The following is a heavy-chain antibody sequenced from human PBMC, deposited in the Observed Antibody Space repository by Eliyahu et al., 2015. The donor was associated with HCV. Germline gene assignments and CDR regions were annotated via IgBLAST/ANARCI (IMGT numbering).Heavy chain of an antibody. D-gene: IGHD4-17*01. CDR1: GGSFSGYY. V-gene: IGHV4-34*01. J-gene: IGHJ6*03. CDR2: INHSGSP. CDR3: ASSVTTSADYYYYMDV. Sequence: QVQLQQWGAGLLKPSETLSLTCAVYGGSFSGYYWSWIRQPPGKGLGGVGGINHSGSPNYNPSLKSRVTISVDTSKNQFSLKLSSVTAADTAVYYCASSVTTSADYYYYMDVWGKGTTVTVSS.